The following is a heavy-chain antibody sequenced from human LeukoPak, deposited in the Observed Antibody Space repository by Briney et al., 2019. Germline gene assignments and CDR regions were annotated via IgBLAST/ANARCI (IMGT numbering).Heavy chain of an antibody. D-gene: IGHD3-22*01. V-gene: IGHV3-30*02. J-gene: IGHJ4*02. Sequence: GGSLRLSCAASGFTFRSYGMHWVRQAPRKGLEWVAFIRYDGSNKYYADSVKGRFTISRDNSKNTLFLQMNSLRADDTAVYYCAQMHHSSGFVPHYWGQGTLVTVSS. CDR3: AQMHHSSGFVPHY. CDR1: GFTFRSYG. CDR2: IRYDGSNK.